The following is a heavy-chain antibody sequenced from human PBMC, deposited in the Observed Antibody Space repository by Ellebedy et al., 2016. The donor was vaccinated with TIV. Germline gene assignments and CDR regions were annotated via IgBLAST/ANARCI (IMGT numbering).Heavy chain of an antibody. Sequence: MPSETLSLTCSVSGYSISSGYYWGWIRQPPGKALEWSGSIYHSGSTYYKPSLKSRFTISVDTSQNQFSLQLSSVTAADTAVYYCARGISTQGHDYWGQGALVTVSS. CDR3: ARGISTQGHDY. CDR1: GYSISSGYY. V-gene: IGHV4-38-2*02. CDR2: IYHSGST. J-gene: IGHJ4*02.